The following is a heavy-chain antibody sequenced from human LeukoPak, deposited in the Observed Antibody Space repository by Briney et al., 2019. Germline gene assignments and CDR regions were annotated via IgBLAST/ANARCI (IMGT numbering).Heavy chain of an antibody. CDR1: GFTFDHYA. J-gene: IGHJ6*03. CDR3: AKGTRENIYYMDV. CDR2: ISWAGGST. Sequence: PGGSLRLSCAASGFTFDHYAMHWVRQAPGKGLEWVSLISWAGGSTYYADSVKGRFTISRDNSKNSLYLQMNSLRAEDTALYYCAKGTRENIYYMDVWGKGTTVTVSS. V-gene: IGHV3-43D*03.